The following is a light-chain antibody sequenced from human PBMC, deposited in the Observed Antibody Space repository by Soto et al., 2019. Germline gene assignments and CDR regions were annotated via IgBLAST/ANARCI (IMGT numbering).Light chain of an antibody. Sequence: EIVLTQSPATLSLSPGERATLSCRASQSVSSYLAWYQQKPGQAPRLLIYDASSRATGIPARFSDSGSGTDFTLTISSLDPEDFAVYYCQQRSTPLTFGGGTKVEIK. CDR2: DAS. J-gene: IGKJ4*01. CDR1: QSVSSY. CDR3: QQRSTPLT. V-gene: IGKV3-11*01.